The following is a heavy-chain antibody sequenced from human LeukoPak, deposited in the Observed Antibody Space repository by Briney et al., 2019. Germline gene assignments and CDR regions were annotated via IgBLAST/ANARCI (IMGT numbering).Heavy chain of an antibody. D-gene: IGHD3-22*01. CDR2: IKQDGSEK. CDR1: GFTFSSYW. Sequence: GGSLRLSCAASGFTFSSYWMSWVRQAPGKGLEWVANIKQDGSEKYYVDSVKGRFTISRDNAKNSLYLQMNSPRAEDTAVYYCARGGGYYYFDYWGQGTLVTVSS. CDR3: ARGGGYYYFDY. V-gene: IGHV3-7*01. J-gene: IGHJ4*02.